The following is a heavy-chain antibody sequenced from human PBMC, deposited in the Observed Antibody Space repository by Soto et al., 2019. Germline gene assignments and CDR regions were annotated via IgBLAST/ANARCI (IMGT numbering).Heavy chain of an antibody. V-gene: IGHV4-39*01. D-gene: IGHD4-17*01. CDR1: GGSISSTSYS. CDR3: ARYLFLTVTTMDGAFDI. Sequence: TSETLSLTCTVSGGSISSTSYSWGWIRQPPGKGLEWIGSIYYSGNTYYNPSLKSRVTISVDTSKNQFSLKLSSATAAETAVYYCARYLFLTVTTMDGAFDIWGQGTMVTVSS. J-gene: IGHJ3*02. CDR2: IYYSGNT.